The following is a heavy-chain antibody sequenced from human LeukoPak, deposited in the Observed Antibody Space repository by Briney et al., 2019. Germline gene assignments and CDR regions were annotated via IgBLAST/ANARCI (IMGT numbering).Heavy chain of an antibody. CDR3: AKDPLYGSGSYLHDAFDI. V-gene: IGHV3-23*01. J-gene: IGHJ3*02. D-gene: IGHD3-10*01. CDR1: GFTFSYYY. Sequence: GGSLRLSCAASGFTFSYYYMSGVRQAPGKGLEWVSAISGSGGSTYYADSVKGRFTISRDNSKNTLYLQMNSLRAEDTAVYYCAKDPLYGSGSYLHDAFDIWGQGTMVTVSS. CDR2: ISGSGGST.